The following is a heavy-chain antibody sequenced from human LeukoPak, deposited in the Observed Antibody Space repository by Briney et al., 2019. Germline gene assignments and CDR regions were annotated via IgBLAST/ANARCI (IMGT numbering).Heavy chain of an antibody. CDR1: GYTFTSYG. D-gene: IGHD3-3*01. J-gene: IGHJ4*02. CDR2: ISAYNGNT. V-gene: IGHV1-18*01. Sequence: ASVKVSCKASGYTFTSYGISWVRQAPGQGLEWMGWISAYNGNTNYAQKLQGRVTMTTDTSTSTAYMELRSLRSDDTAVYYCARHPVRAPKTYYDLWSGPGPFDYWGQGTLVTVSS. CDR3: ARHPVRAPKTYYDLWSGPGPFDY.